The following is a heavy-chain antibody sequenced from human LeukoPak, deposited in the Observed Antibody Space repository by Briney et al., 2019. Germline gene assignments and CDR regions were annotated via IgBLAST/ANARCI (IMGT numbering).Heavy chain of an antibody. D-gene: IGHD1-14*01. CDR2: IYSGGST. Sequence: GGSLRLSCAASGFTVSSNYMGWVRQAPGKGVEWVSVIYSGGSTYYADSVKGRFTISRHNSKNTLYLQTNSLRAEDTALYYCAKKEGTTGAFDIWGQGTMVTVSS. CDR1: GFTVSSNY. V-gene: IGHV3-53*01. J-gene: IGHJ3*02. CDR3: AKKEGTTGAFDI.